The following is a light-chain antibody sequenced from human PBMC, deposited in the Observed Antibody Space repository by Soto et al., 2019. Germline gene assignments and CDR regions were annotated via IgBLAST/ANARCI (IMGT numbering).Light chain of an antibody. J-gene: IGKJ5*01. CDR3: QQRSNWPPIT. V-gene: IGKV3-11*01. CDR2: DAS. Sequence: EIVLKQSAAIPCLSPGERATLSCRASQSVSSYLAWYQQKPGQAPRLIIYDASNRATGIPARFSGSGSGTDFTLTISSLEPEDFAVYYCQQRSNWPPITFGQGTRLENK. CDR1: QSVSSY.